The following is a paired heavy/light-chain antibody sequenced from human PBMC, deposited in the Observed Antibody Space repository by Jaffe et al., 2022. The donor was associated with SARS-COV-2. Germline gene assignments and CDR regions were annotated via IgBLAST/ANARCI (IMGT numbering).Heavy chain of an antibody. V-gene: IGHV1-3*01. CDR3: VGESEYYFHF. CDR1: GYTFTNYV. D-gene: IGHD3-10*01. J-gene: IGHJ4*02. CDR2: INGGIGNI. Sequence: QVQLVQSGAEVKKPGASVKVSCKASGYTFTNYVIHWVRQAPGQRLEWMGWINGGIGNIRHSQKFQGRVTISGDTSASTAYMELRSLRSEDTAVYYCVGESEYYFHFWGQGTLVTVSS.
Light chain of an antibody. CDR1: SSDVGGYKY. V-gene: IGLV2-11*01. CDR2: DVS. J-gene: IGLJ3*02. Sequence: QSALTQPRSVSGSPGQSVTISCTGTSSDVGGYKYVSWYQQHPGEAPKLMIYDVSKRPSGVPDRFSGSKSGITASLTISGLQGEDEADYYCCSYAGDYTWVFGGGTKVTVL. CDR3: CSYAGDYTWV.